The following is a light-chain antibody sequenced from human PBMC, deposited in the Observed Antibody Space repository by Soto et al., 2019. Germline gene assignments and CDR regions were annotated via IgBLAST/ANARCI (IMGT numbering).Light chain of an antibody. CDR1: HSFDSSY. Sequence: ENVLTQSPGTLSLSPGERATLSCRSSHSFDSSYLAWYQQKPGQAPRLLIYGASSRAAGIPDRFSGGGSGTDFTLTISRLEPEDFAVYYCQQFVSSPLPFGGGTKVDIK. CDR3: QQFVSSPLP. J-gene: IGKJ4*01. CDR2: GAS. V-gene: IGKV3-20*01.